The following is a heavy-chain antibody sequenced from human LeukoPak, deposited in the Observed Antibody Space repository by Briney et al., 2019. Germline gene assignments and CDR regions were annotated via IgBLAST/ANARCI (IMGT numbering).Heavy chain of an antibody. CDR3: ARGYGLFDY. J-gene: IGHJ4*02. D-gene: IGHD5-18*01. CDR1: GFTLSSYW. CDR2: IKQDGSEK. V-gene: IGHV3-7*02. Sequence: GGSLRLSCAPSGFTLSSYWMRWVRQAPGKGLEWVANIKQDGSEKYYVDSVKGRFTISRDNAKNSLYLQMNSLRAEDTAVYYCARGYGLFDYWGQGTLVTVSS.